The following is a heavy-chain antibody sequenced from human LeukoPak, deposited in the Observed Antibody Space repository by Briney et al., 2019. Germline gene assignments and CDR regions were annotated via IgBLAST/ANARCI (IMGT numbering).Heavy chain of an antibody. D-gene: IGHD2/OR15-2a*01. J-gene: IGHJ4*02. CDR3: ARDLSEKYSIDY. V-gene: IGHV3-30-3*01. Sequence: GGSLRLSCAASGFAFSSYAIHWVRQAPGKGLEWVSFISYDGRIKYYADSVKGRLTISRDNSKNTLSLQMNSLRAENTAIYYCARDLSEKYSIDYWGQGTLVTVSS. CDR2: ISYDGRIK. CDR1: GFAFSSYA.